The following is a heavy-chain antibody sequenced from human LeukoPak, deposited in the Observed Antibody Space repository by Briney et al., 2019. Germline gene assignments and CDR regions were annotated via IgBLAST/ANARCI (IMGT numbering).Heavy chain of an antibody. Sequence: SETLSLTCAVYGGSFSGYYWSWIRQPPGKGLEWIGSIYYSGSTYYNPSLKSRVTISVDTSKNQFSLKLSSVTAADTAVYYCARRVSSMVGIRFDPWGQGTLVTVSS. CDR1: GGSFSGYY. J-gene: IGHJ5*02. CDR3: ARRVSSMVGIRFDP. V-gene: IGHV4-34*01. CDR2: IYYSGST. D-gene: IGHD3-10*01.